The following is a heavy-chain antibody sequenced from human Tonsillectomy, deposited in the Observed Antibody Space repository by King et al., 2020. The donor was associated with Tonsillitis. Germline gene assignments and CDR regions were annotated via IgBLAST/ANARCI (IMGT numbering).Heavy chain of an antibody. CDR1: GGSFNNYA. CDR3: AREFQLLFGFDP. D-gene: IGHD2-21*01. V-gene: IGHV1-69*01. CDR2: IIPVFGPP. Sequence: QLVQSGAEVKKPGSSVKISCKASGGSFNNYAINWVRQAPGKGLEWMGRIIPVFGPPNYAQKFRGRVTITADESTSSFNIEVSSLRSEDTAVYYCAREFQLLFGFDPWGQGTLVTVSS. J-gene: IGHJ5*02.